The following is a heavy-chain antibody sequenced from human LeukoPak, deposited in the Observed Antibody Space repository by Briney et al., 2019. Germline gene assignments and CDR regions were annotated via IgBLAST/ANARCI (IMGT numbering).Heavy chain of an antibody. Sequence: PGGSLRLSCAASGFTFSTYWMSWIRQPPGKGLEWIGSIYYSGTIYYNPSLKSRVTISVDTSKNQLSLKLSSVTAADTAVYFCARDWGSGWYAHGMDVWGQGTTVIVFS. J-gene: IGHJ6*02. D-gene: IGHD6-19*01. CDR1: GFTFSTYW. CDR2: IYYSGTI. V-gene: IGHV4-39*07. CDR3: ARDWGSGWYAHGMDV.